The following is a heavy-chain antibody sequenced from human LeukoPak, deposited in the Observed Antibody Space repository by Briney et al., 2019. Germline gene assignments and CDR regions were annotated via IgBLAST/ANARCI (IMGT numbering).Heavy chain of an antibody. CDR2: ISGSGGSP. J-gene: IGHJ3*02. CDR3: ARGGMVRRVMGAFDI. D-gene: IGHD3-10*01. CDR1: EFTFSSYG. V-gene: IGHV3-23*01. Sequence: GGSLRLSCAASEFTFSSYGVSWVRQAPGKGLEWVSGISGSGGSPYYADSVKGRFTVSRDNAKNSLYLQMNSLRAEDTAVFYCARGGMVRRVMGAFDIWGQGTLVTVSS.